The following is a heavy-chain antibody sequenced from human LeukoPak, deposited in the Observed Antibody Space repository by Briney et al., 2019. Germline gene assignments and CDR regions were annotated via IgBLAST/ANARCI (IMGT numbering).Heavy chain of an antibody. Sequence: GASVKVSCKTSGYTFTTYHINWVRQATGQGLEWLGWMNPYNGDRGYAQKFQGRLSITSDTSISTAYMELSSLKSDDTAIYFFARTTSLTASGYDCWGQGTLVTVSS. D-gene: IGHD3-9*01. J-gene: IGHJ4*02. CDR2: MNPYNGDR. CDR1: GYTFTTYH. CDR3: ARTTSLTASGYDC. V-gene: IGHV1-8*03.